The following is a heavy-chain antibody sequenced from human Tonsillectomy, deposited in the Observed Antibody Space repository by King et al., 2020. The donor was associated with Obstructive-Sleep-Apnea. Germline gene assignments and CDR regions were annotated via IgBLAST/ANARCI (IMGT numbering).Heavy chain of an antibody. Sequence: VQLQESGPGLVKPSETLSLTCTVSGGSISSYYWSWIRQPPGKGLEWIGYVYYSGSTNYNPSLKSRVTISVDTSKKQFSLKLSSVTAADTAVYYCAISVDTAMVFDHWGQGTLVTVSS. J-gene: IGHJ4*02. CDR3: AISVDTAMVFDH. CDR2: VYYSGST. D-gene: IGHD5-18*01. V-gene: IGHV4-59*08. CDR1: GGSISSYY.